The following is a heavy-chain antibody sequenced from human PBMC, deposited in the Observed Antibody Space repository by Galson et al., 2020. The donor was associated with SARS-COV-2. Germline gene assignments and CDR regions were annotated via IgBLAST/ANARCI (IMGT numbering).Heavy chain of an antibody. CDR2: SSAYNGNT. Sequence: ASVKVSCKASGYTFTSYGISWLRQPPAQGLEWMGWSSAYNGNTKYPQKLQGRVTMTTDTSTSTVYMELRSLRSDDTAVYYCARDDWDYNYYYGMDVWGQGTTVTVSS. CDR1: GYTFTSYG. CDR3: ARDDWDYNYYYGMDV. J-gene: IGHJ6*02. D-gene: IGHD3-9*01. V-gene: IGHV1-18*01.